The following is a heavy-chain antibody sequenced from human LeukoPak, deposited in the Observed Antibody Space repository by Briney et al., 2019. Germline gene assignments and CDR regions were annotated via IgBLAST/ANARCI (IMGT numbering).Heavy chain of an antibody. J-gene: IGHJ2*01. V-gene: IGHV3-66*04. D-gene: IGHD2-15*01. CDR3: ATLKRGYGGYFDH. CDR1: GFTVSSNY. Sequence: PGGSLRLSCAGSGFTVSSNYMTWVRQAPGKGLEWVSVHYTGGTTYYADSVRGRFTISRDNSMNTVYLQMSRLRDEDTAVYYCATLKRGYGGYFDHWGRGTLVTVSS. CDR2: HYTGGTT.